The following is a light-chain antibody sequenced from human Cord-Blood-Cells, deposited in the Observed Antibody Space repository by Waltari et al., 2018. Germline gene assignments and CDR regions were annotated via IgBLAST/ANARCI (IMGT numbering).Light chain of an antibody. Sequence: DIQMTQSPSTLSASVGDRVTITCRASQSISSWLAWYQQKPGKAPKLLIDKASSLESGVPSRFRGSGSGTEFTLTISSLQPDDFATYYCQQYNSYWTFGQGTKVEIK. CDR3: QQYNSYWT. J-gene: IGKJ1*01. CDR1: QSISSW. V-gene: IGKV1-5*03. CDR2: KAS.